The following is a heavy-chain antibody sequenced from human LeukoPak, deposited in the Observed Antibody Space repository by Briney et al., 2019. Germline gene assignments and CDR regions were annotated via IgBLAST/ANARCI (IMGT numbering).Heavy chain of an antibody. J-gene: IGHJ4*02. CDR2: HYRGIT. CDR3: ARDRYSEKHSLF. CDR1: GGSGNSNDYY. Sequence: SETLSLTCAVSGGSGNSNDYYWSWVRQSPGKGLEWIGYHYRGITNFNPSLESRVTISLDTSNNQFSLNLTSVTAADTAVYYCARDRYSEKHSLFWGRGTLVTVSS. V-gene: IGHV4-61*08. D-gene: IGHD5-18*01.